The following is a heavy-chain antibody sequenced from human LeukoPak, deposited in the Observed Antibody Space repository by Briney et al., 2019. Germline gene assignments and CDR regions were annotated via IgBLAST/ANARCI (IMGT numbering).Heavy chain of an antibody. Sequence: GGSLRLSCGASGFDFSNNGMHWVRQAPGKGLEWVAFIRYDAANQYYADSVKGRFTISRDNSKNTLYLQMDSLRSEDTAIYHCAKHIAVSDSYFDYWGQGTLVTVSS. CDR1: GFDFSNNG. J-gene: IGHJ4*02. D-gene: IGHD6-19*01. CDR3: AKHIAVSDSYFDY. V-gene: IGHV3-30*02. CDR2: IRYDAANQ.